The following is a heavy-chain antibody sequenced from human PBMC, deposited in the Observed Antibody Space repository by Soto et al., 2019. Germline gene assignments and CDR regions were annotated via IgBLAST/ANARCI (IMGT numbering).Heavy chain of an antibody. CDR2: INAGNGNT. V-gene: IGHV1-3*01. D-gene: IGHD1-20*01. CDR3: ARSSSITGTTGLFDP. Sequence: ASVKVSCKASGYTFTSYAMHWVRQAPGQRLEWMGWINAGNGNTKYSQKFQGRVTITRDTSASTAYMELSSLRSEDTAVYYCARSSSITGTTGLFDPWGQGTLVTVSS. J-gene: IGHJ5*02. CDR1: GYTFTSYA.